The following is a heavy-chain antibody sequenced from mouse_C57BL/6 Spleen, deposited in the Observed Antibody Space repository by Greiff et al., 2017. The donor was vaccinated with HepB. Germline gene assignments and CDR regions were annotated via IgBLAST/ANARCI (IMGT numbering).Heavy chain of an antibody. CDR2: ISSGSSTI. V-gene: IGHV5-17*01. CDR1: GFTFSDYG. CDR3: ARGDYALDY. J-gene: IGHJ4*01. Sequence: EVKLQESGGGLVKPGGSLKLSCAASGFTFSDYGMHWVRQAPEKGLEWVAYISSGSSTIYYADTVNGRFTISRDNAENTLFLQMTSLMAEDTARYYRARGDYALDYWGQGTSVTVSS.